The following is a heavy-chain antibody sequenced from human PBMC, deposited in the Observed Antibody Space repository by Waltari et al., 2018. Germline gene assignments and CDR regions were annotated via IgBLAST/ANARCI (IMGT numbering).Heavy chain of an antibody. J-gene: IGHJ4*02. CDR1: GFTFISYG. CDR3: AKDRPHYYDSSGYQYYFDY. CDR2: IRYDGSNK. V-gene: IGHV3-30*02. Sequence: QVQMVESGGGVVQPGGSLRLSCEASGFTFISYGLHWVRQTPGKGLDWVAFIRYDGSNKYYADSVKGRFTISRDNSENTLYLQMNSLRAEDTAVYYCAKDRPHYYDSSGYQYYFDYWGQGTLVTVSS. D-gene: IGHD3-22*01.